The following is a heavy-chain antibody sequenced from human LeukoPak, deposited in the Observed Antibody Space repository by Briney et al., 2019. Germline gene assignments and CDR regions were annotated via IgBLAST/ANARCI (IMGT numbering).Heavy chain of an antibody. D-gene: IGHD2-15*01. Sequence: GGSLRLSCAASGFTFSSYWMHWVRQAPGKGLVWVSRINSDGSSTSYADSVKGRFTISRDNTKNTLYLQMNSLSAEDTAVYYCARAVSPRGWLYYYYGMDVWGQGTTVTVSS. CDR2: INSDGSST. J-gene: IGHJ6*02. V-gene: IGHV3-74*01. CDR1: GFTFSSYW. CDR3: ARAVSPRGWLYYYYGMDV.